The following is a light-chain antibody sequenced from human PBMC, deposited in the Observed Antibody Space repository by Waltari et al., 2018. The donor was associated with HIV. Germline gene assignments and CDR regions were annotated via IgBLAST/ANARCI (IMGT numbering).Light chain of an antibody. Sequence: QSALPQPASVAGSLGQSLTISCTATSSDVGGYNYVSWYPQHNSGKAPRLIIFEVSSRPSGVSNRFSGSKSGVTASLTISGLQADDEADYYCSSYTSGSTRVFGGGTKLTVL. J-gene: IGLJ3*02. CDR1: SSDVGGYNY. CDR3: SSYTSGSTRV. CDR2: EVS. V-gene: IGLV2-14*03.